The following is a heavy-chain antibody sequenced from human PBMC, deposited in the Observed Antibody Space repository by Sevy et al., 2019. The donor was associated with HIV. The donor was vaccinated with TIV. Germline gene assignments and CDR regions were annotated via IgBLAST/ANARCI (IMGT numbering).Heavy chain of an antibody. CDR3: AAEDTTRFGGPASVFHI. V-gene: IGHV1-58*01. D-gene: IGHD3-16*01. CDR1: GLPFSNSA. J-gene: IGHJ3*02. Sequence: ASVKVSCKASGLPFSNSAVQWVRQTRGQRLEWIGWIVVGSAVTNYSQKFQETVTIIRDLSTSTTYMELSRLRVEDSAVYFCAAEDTTRFGGPASVFHIWGQGTMVTVSS. CDR2: IVVGSAVT.